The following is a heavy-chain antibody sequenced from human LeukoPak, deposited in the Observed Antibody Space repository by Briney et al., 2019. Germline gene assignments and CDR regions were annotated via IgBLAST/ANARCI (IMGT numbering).Heavy chain of an antibody. V-gene: IGHV3-7*01. CDR1: GFTFSSYW. Sequence: PGGSLRLSCATSGFTFSSYWMSWVRQAPGKGLEWVANIKQDGSEKNYVDSVKGRFTISRDNAKSSLYLQMNSLRAEDTAVYHCYCAVEDYWGQGTLVTVSS. CDR2: IKQDGSEK. CDR3: YCAVEDY. J-gene: IGHJ4*02. D-gene: IGHD2-15*01.